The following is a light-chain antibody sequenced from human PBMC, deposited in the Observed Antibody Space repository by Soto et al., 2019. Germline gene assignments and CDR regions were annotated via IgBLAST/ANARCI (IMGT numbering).Light chain of an antibody. Sequence: QSVLTQPASVSGSLGQSITISCTGTSSDVGGYAYVSWYQHFPGKAPKLLIYNVSNRSSGVSGRFSGSKSGNTASLTISGVQAEDEADYYCSSFRSSNSLDVVFGGGTKLTVL. CDR1: SSDVGGYAY. V-gene: IGLV2-14*03. CDR3: SSFRSSNSLDVV. J-gene: IGLJ2*01. CDR2: NVS.